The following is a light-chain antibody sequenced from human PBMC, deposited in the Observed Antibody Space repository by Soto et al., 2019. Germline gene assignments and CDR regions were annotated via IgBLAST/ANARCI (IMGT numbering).Light chain of an antibody. CDR3: SSYTSSSAPVV. Sequence: QSALTQPASVSGSPGQSITISCTGTSSDVGGYNYVSWYQQHPGKAPKLMIYDVSNRPSGVSNRFSGSKSGNTASLTISGLQAEDEADYYCSSYTSSSAPVVFG. V-gene: IGLV2-14*01. CDR2: DVS. CDR1: SSDVGGYNY. J-gene: IGLJ2*01.